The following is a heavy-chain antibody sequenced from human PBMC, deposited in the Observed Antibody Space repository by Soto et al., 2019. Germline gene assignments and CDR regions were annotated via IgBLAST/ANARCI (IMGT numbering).Heavy chain of an antibody. CDR1: GGSISSSSYY. Sequence: QLQLQESGPGLVKPSETLSLTCTVSGGSISSSSYYWGWIRQPPGKGLEWIGSIYYSGSTYYNPSLKSRVTISVDTSKNQFSLKLSSVTAADTAVYYCASITRGYSYGYPGLIDYWGQGTLVTVSS. V-gene: IGHV4-39*01. D-gene: IGHD5-18*01. J-gene: IGHJ4*02. CDR2: IYYSGST. CDR3: ASITRGYSYGYPGLIDY.